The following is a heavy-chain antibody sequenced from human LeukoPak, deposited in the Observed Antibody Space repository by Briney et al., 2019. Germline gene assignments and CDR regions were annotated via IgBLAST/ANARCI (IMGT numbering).Heavy chain of an antibody. J-gene: IGHJ6*02. Sequence: GGSLRLSCAASGFTFSSYAMSWVRQAPGKGLEWVSAISGSGGSTYYADSVKGRFTISRDKSKNTLCLQMNSLRAEDTAMYFCARDRTYCSGGYCYSLYYYLSGMDVWGQGTTVTVSS. V-gene: IGHV3-23*01. CDR3: ARDRTYCSGGYCYSLYYYLSGMDV. CDR1: GFTFSSYA. D-gene: IGHD2-15*01. CDR2: ISGSGGST.